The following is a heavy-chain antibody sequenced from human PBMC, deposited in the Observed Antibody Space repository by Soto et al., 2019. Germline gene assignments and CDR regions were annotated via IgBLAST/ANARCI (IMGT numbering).Heavy chain of an antibody. Sequence: SATLSLTCNVCGGSMSSSSCYWGWISKPPGKGLEWIGSIYYSGSTCYNPSLKSRVTISVDTSKNQFSLKLSSVTAADTAVYYCARHGCSSTSCYDYYYYYMDVWGKGTTVTVSS. CDR2: IYYSGST. V-gene: IGHV4-39*01. CDR3: ARHGCSSTSCYDYYYYYMDV. D-gene: IGHD2-2*01. CDR1: GGSMSSSSCY. J-gene: IGHJ6*03.